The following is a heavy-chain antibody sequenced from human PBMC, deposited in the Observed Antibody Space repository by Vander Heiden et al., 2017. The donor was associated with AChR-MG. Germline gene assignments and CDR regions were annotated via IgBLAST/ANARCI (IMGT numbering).Heavy chain of an antibody. V-gene: IGHV3-48*03. Sequence: EVQLVESGGGLVQPGGSLRLSCEASGFTFSTYEMNGVRQPPGKGLEWVSHISGGSNTIHYADSVKGRFTVSRDNAKNSLYLQMNSLRAEDTAVYYCARRYCSSSSCLFDYWGQGTLVTVSA. CDR1: GFTFSTYE. CDR2: ISGGSNTI. J-gene: IGHJ4*02. CDR3: ARRYCSSSSCLFDY. D-gene: IGHD2-2*01.